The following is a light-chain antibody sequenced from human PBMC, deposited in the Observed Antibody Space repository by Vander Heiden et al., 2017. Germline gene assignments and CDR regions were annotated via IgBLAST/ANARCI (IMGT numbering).Light chain of an antibody. CDR1: TSDVGGYHH. J-gene: IGLJ2*01. CDR2: AVI. CDR3: SSNTGGNNLV. Sequence: QSALTQPPSASGSPGPSVTISCTGTTSDVGGYHHVSWYQQHPGKAPKLMIYAVIKRPAGVHGRFAGSKAGSAASLTVAGHQAEDEADYHCSSNTGGNNLVFGGGTKLTVL. V-gene: IGLV2-8*01.